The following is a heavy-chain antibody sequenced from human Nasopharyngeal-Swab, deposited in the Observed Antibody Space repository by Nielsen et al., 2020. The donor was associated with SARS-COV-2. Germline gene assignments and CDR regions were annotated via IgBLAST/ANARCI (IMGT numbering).Heavy chain of an antibody. CDR1: GFTFSGYG. Sequence: GESLKISCAASGFTFSGYGMYWVRQAPGKGLEWVAVISYDGSNKYYADSVKGRFTISRDNSKNTLYLQMNSLRAEDTAVYYCAKEEAAAGFWYFDLWGRGTLVTVSS. CDR3: AKEEAAAGFWYFDL. J-gene: IGHJ2*01. D-gene: IGHD6-13*01. V-gene: IGHV3-30*18. CDR2: ISYDGSNK.